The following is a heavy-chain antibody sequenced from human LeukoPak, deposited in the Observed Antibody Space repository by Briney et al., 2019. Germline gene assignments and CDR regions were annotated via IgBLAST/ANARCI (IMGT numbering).Heavy chain of an antibody. V-gene: IGHV1-2*02. CDR3: ARDRRDTAMVNIDY. CDR2: INPNSGGT. Sequence: ASVKVSCKASGYTFTGYYMHWVRQAPGQGLEWMGWINPNSGGTNYAQKFQGRVTMTRDTSISTAYMELSRLRSDNTAVYYCARDRRDTAMVNIDYWGQGTLVTVSS. J-gene: IGHJ4*02. D-gene: IGHD5-18*01. CDR1: GYTFTGYY.